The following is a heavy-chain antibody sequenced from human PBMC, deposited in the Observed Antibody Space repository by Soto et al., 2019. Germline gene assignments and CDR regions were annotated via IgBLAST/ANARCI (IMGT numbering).Heavy chain of an antibody. CDR2: INAGNGNT. CDR3: ARDLLAQGYYYYYGMDV. Sequence: VSVTVSCQAAGYTFSSYAMHWVRQAPGQRLEWMGWINAGNGNTKYSQKFQGRVTITRDTSASTAYMELSSLRSEDTAVYYCARDLLAQGYYYYYGMDVWGQGTTVTVSS. J-gene: IGHJ6*02. CDR1: GYTFSSYA. V-gene: IGHV1-3*01.